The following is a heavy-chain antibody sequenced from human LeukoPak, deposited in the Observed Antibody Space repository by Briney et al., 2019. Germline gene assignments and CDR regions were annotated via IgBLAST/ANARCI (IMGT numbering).Heavy chain of an antibody. Sequence: SETLSLTCTVSGGSISTNYWSWLRQPAGKGLEWIGHIYTSGSTNYNPSLKSRVTMSVDTSKNQFSLKLSSVTAADRAVYYCARAPYDSFNYYGMDVWGQGTTVTVSS. CDR1: GGSISTNY. J-gene: IGHJ6*02. D-gene: IGHD3-22*01. V-gene: IGHV4-4*07. CDR2: IYTSGST. CDR3: ARAPYDSFNYYGMDV.